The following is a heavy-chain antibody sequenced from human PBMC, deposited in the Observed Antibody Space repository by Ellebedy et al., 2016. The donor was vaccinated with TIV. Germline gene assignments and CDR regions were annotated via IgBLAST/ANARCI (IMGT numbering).Heavy chain of an antibody. Sequence: AASVKVSCKASGGTFSSYGISWVRQAPGRGLEWMGGIVPIFRTPNYAQKFQGRVTITADESTSTAYMELSSLRSEDSTVYFCARAESGGYAWDYWGQGTLVTVSS. CDR2: IVPIFRTP. J-gene: IGHJ4*02. CDR3: ARAESGGYAWDY. V-gene: IGHV1-69*13. CDR1: GGTFSSYG. D-gene: IGHD5-12*01.